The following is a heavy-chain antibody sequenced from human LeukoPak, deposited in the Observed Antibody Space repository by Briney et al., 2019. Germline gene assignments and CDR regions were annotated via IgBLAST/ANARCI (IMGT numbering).Heavy chain of an antibody. CDR2: IRRESNTYAT. CDR1: GFTFSGSA. J-gene: IGHJ6*03. V-gene: IGHV3-73*01. Sequence: GGSLRLSCAASGFTFSGSAIHWVRQTSGKGLEWIGHIRRESNTYATTYAASMKDRFTISRDDSKNTAYPQMSSLKTEDTAVYYCTRQLGELLSGTLYYYYLDVWGKGTTVTVSS. CDR3: TRQLGELLSGTLYYYYLDV. D-gene: IGHD3-10*01.